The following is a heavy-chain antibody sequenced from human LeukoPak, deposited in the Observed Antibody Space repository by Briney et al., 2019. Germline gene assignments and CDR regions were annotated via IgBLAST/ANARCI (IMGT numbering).Heavy chain of an antibody. Sequence: GGSLRLSCAASGFTFSSYGMHWVRQAPGKGLEWVAVISYDGSNKYYADSVKGRFTISRDNSKNTLYLQMNSLRAEDTAVYYCARAPTWSSTSYNYYYMDVWGKGTTVTISS. CDR3: ARAPTWSSTSYNYYYMDV. CDR1: GFTFSSYG. J-gene: IGHJ6*03. V-gene: IGHV3-30*03. CDR2: ISYDGSNK. D-gene: IGHD3-3*01.